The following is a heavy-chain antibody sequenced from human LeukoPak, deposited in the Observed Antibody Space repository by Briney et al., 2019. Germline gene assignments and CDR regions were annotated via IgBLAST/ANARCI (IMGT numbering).Heavy chain of an antibody. CDR2: IRHDGSDK. J-gene: IGHJ4*02. Sequence: GGSLRLSCAASGFTFSSYGMHWVRQAPGKGLEWVAYIRHDGSDKYYADSVKGRFTISRDNSKNTLYLQMNSLRAEDTAVYYCGKDSGYSYGDFDLWGQGTLVTVSS. V-gene: IGHV3-30*02. CDR1: GFTFSSYG. CDR3: GKDSGYSYGDFDL. D-gene: IGHD5-18*01.